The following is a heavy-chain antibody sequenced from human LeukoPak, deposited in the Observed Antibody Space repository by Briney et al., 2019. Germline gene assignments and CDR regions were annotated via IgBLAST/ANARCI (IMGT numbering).Heavy chain of an antibody. CDR1: GFNFSNYE. D-gene: IGHD3-10*01. J-gene: IGHJ3*02. Sequence: GGSLRLSCAASGFNFSNYEMHWVRQAPGKGLEWVSYIGSEFNTIYYAGSVKGRFTIPRDNGKNFVYLQMKSLRAEDTATYYCVKDKYGLGPDAFETWGQGTTVTVAS. CDR3: VKDKYGLGPDAFET. CDR2: IGSEFNTI. V-gene: IGHV3-48*03.